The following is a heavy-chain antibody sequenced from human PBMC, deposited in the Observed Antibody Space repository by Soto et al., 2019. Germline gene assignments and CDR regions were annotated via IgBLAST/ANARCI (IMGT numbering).Heavy chain of an antibody. CDR2: IYYSGST. CDR3: ARGCSSSSGSNY. V-gene: IGHV4-31*03. CDR1: GGSLSSGCYY. Sequence: LSLPCTVSGGSLSSGCYYWSWIRQHPGKGLEWIGYIYYSGSTYYNPSLKSRVTISVDTSKNQFSLKLSSVTAADTAVYYCARGCSSSSGSNYWGQGTLVTVSS. D-gene: IGHD6-6*01. J-gene: IGHJ4*02.